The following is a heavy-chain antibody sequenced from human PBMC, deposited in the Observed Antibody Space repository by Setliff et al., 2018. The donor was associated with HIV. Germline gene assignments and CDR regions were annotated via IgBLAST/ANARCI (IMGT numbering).Heavy chain of an antibody. Sequence: LSLSCAASGFTFNDYYMSWIRQAPGKGLEWVSYISSGGSTIYYADSVKGRLTISRDNAKNSLYLQMNSLRAEDTAVYYCARVKGGSGTTWNAFDIWGQGTVVTVSS. J-gene: IGHJ3*02. D-gene: IGHD1-7*01. CDR3: ARVKGGSGTTWNAFDI. CDR2: ISSGGSTI. CDR1: GFTFNDYY. V-gene: IGHV3-11*04.